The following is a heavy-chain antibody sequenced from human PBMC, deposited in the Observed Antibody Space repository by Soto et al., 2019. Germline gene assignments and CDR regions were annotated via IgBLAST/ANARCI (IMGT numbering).Heavy chain of an antibody. J-gene: IGHJ2*01. D-gene: IGHD4-17*01. V-gene: IGHV3-33*01. CDR3: ARPTTLDWYFDL. CDR1: GFTFSSYG. CDR2: IWYDGSNK. Sequence: QVQLVESGGGVVQPGRSLRLSCAASGFTFSSYGMHWVRQAPGKGLEWVAVIWYDGSNKYYADSVKGRFTISRDNSKNTLYLQMNSLRAEDTAVYYCARPTTLDWYFDLWGRGTLDTVSS.